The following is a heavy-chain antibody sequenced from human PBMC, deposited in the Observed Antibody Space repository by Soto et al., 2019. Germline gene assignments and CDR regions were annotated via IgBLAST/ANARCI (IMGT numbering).Heavy chain of an antibody. CDR3: AHFAAQDYGMDV. V-gene: IGHV3-30-3*01. CDR2: ISYDGSNK. CDR1: GFTFSSYA. Sequence: PGGSLRLSCAASGFTFSSYAMHWVRQAPGKGLEWVAVISYDGSNKYYADSVKGRFTISRDNSKNTLYLQMNSLRAEDTAVYYCAHFAAQDYGMDVWGQGTTVTVSS. J-gene: IGHJ6*02. D-gene: IGHD6-25*01.